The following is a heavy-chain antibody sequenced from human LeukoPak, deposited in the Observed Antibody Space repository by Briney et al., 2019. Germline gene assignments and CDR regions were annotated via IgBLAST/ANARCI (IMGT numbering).Heavy chain of an antibody. CDR1: GYTLTNYY. J-gene: IGHJ3*02. CDR3: ARDHGDDAFDI. CDR2: INSNRGGT. D-gene: IGHD3-3*01. V-gene: IGHV1-2*02. Sequence: ASVKVSCKASGYTLTNYYIHWVRQAPGQGLKWMGWINSNRGGTNYAQKFQGRVTMTRDTSISTAYMELRSVRSDDTAVYYCARDHGDDAFDIWGPGTMVTVSS.